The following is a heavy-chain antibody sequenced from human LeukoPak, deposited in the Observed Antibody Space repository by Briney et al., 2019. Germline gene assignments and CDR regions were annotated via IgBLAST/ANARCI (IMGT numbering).Heavy chain of an antibody. D-gene: IGHD2-15*01. CDR2: FIPIFGTA. CDR3: ARAVGYCSGGSCYGTFDY. Sequence: ASVKVSCKASGGTFSSYAISWVRQAPGQGLEWMGGFIPIFGTANYAQKFQGRVTITADESTSTAYMELSSLRSEDTAVYYCARAVGYCSGGSCYGTFDYWGQGTLVTVSS. CDR1: GGTFSSYA. V-gene: IGHV1-69*13. J-gene: IGHJ4*02.